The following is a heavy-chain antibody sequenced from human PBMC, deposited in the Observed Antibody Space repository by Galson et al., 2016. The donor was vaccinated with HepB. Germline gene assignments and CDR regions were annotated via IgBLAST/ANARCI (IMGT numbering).Heavy chain of an antibody. CDR3: ARDSRGLYYFDY. V-gene: IGHV4-38-2*02. CDR2: IYRSGST. CDR1: GYSISSGHY. J-gene: IGHJ4*02. Sequence: ETLSLTCTVSGYSISSGHYWGWIRQPPGKGLEWIGSIYRSGSTYYNPSLKSRVTISVDTSKNQFSLKLSSVTAADTAVCYCARDSRGLYYFDYWGQGTLVTVSS. D-gene: IGHD2-2*01.